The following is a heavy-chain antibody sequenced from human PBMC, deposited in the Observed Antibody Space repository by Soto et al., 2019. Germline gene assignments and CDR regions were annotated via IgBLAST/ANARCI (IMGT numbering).Heavy chain of an antibody. V-gene: IGHV1-3*01. J-gene: IGHJ4*02. Sequence: ASVKVSCKASGYAFTSYAMHWVRQAPGQRLEWMGWINAGNGNTKYSQKFQGRVTITRDTSASTAYMELSSLRSEDTAVYYCARTPNWNKAFFDYWGQGTLVTVSS. CDR1: GYAFTSYA. CDR2: INAGNGNT. D-gene: IGHD1-1*01. CDR3: ARTPNWNKAFFDY.